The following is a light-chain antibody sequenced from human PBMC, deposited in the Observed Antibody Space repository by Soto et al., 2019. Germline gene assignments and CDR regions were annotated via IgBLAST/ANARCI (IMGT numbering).Light chain of an antibody. J-gene: IGLJ1*01. CDR3: SSYAGSNNYV. V-gene: IGLV2-8*01. Sequence: QSALTQPPSASGSRGQSVTISCTGTCSDVGGYNYVSWYQQHPGKAPKLMIYEVSKRPSGVPDRFSGSKSGNTASLTVSGLQAEDEADYYCSSYAGSNNYVFGTGTKVTVL. CDR2: EVS. CDR1: CSDVGGYNY.